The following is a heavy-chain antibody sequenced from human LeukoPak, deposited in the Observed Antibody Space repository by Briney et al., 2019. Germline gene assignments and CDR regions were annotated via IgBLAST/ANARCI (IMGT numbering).Heavy chain of an antibody. D-gene: IGHD3-22*01. CDR3: ARDSFYYDSSDPSHFDY. V-gene: IGHV1-69*04. CDR2: IIPIFGIA. J-gene: IGHJ4*02. CDR1: GGTFSSYA. Sequence: SVKVSCKASGGTFSSYAISWVRQAPGQGLEWLGRIIPIFGIANYAQKFQGRVTITADKSTSTAYMELSSLRSEDTAVYYCARDSFYYDSSDPSHFDYWGQGTLVTVSS.